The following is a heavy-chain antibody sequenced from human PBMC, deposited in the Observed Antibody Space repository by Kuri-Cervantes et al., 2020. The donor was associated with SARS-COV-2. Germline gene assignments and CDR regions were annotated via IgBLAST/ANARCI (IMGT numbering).Heavy chain of an antibody. Sequence: GGSLRLSCAASGFTFSSYAMSWVRQAPGKGLEWVSAISGSGGSTYYADSVKGRFTISRDNSKNTLYLQMNSLRAEDTAVYYCAKDGAAMQFYYYYGMDVWGQGTTVTVSS. CDR1: GFTFSSYA. CDR2: ISGSGGST. J-gene: IGHJ6*02. D-gene: IGHD2-2*01. V-gene: IGHV3-23*01. CDR3: AKDGAAMQFYYYYGMDV.